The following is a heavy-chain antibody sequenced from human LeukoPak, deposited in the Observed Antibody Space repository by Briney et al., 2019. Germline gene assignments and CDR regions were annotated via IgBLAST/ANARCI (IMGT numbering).Heavy chain of an antibody. CDR1: GGTFSSYA. CDR2: IIPIFGTA. D-gene: IGHD3-22*01. CDR3: AREGGDYYDSSGYYRGLLDY. V-gene: IGHV1-69*13. Sequence: SVNVSCKASGGTFSSYAYSWVRQAPGQGLEWMGGIIPIFGTANYAQKFQCRVTITADESTSTAYMELSSLRSEDTAVYYCAREGGDYYDSSGYYRGLLDYWGQGTLVTVSS. J-gene: IGHJ4*02.